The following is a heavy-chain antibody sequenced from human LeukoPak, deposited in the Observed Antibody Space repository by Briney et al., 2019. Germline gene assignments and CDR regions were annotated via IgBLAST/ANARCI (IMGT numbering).Heavy chain of an antibody. CDR1: GGTFSSYA. J-gene: IGHJ3*02. D-gene: IGHD5-24*01. CDR3: ARDYGEMATISLFDI. CDR2: IIPIFGTA. V-gene: IGHV1-69*13. Sequence: ASVKVSCKASGGTFSSYAISWVRQTPGQGLEWMGGIIPIFGTANYAQKFQGRVTITADESTSTAYMELSSLRSEDTAVYYCARDYGEMATISLFDIWGQGTMVTVSS.